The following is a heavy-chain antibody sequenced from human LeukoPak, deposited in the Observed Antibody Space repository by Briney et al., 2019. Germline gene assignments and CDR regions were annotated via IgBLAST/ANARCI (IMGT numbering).Heavy chain of an antibody. V-gene: IGHV1-8*01. D-gene: IGHD2-2*01. J-gene: IGHJ6*03. Sequence: ASVKVSCKASGYTFTSYDVHWVRQATGQGLEWMGWLNPNSGNTGYSQKFQGRVTMTRNTSITTAYMELSSLRSEDTAVYFCAREGIRDIVVIDAAMGVDNPYYMDVWGKGTTVTVSS. CDR1: GYTFTSYD. CDR3: AREGIRDIVVIDAAMGVDNPYYMDV. CDR2: LNPNSGNT.